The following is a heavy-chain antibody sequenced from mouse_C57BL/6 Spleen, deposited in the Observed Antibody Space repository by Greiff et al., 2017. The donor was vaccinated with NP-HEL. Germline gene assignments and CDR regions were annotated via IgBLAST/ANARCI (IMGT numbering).Heavy chain of an antibody. D-gene: IGHD1-1*01. V-gene: IGHV3-6*01. CDR2: ISYDGSN. Sequence: EVKLQESGPGLVKPSQSLSLTCSVTGYSITSGYYWNWIRQFPGNKLEWMGYISYDGSNNYNPSLKNRISITRDTSKNQFFLKLNSVTTEDTATYYCARDYYGSPYFDYWGQGTTLTVSS. CDR3: ARDYYGSPYFDY. CDR1: GYSITSGYY. J-gene: IGHJ2*01.